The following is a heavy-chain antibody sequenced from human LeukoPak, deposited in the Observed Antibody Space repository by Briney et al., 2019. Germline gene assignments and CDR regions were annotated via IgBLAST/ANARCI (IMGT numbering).Heavy chain of an antibody. J-gene: IGHJ5*02. Sequence: SETLSLTCTVSGGSISSSSYYWGWIRQPPGKGLEWIGSIYYSGSTYYNPSLKSRVTISVDTSRNQFSLKLSSVTAADTAVYYCARVQSRLSWFDPWGQGTLVTVSS. CDR1: GGSISSSSYY. CDR2: IYYSGST. V-gene: IGHV4-39*07. CDR3: ARVQSRLSWFDP.